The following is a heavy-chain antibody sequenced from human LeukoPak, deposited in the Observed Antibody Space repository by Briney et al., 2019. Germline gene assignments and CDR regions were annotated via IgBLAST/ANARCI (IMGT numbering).Heavy chain of an antibody. CDR1: GYTFTSYY. J-gene: IGHJ4*02. Sequence: EASVKVSCKASGYTFTSYYMHWVRQAPGQGLEWMGGFDPEDGETIYAQKFQGRVTMTEDTSTDTAYMELSSLRSEDTAVYYRATGPYYDILKTWDSWGQGTLVTVSS. CDR3: ATGPYYDILKTWDS. D-gene: IGHD3-9*01. V-gene: IGHV1-24*01. CDR2: FDPEDGET.